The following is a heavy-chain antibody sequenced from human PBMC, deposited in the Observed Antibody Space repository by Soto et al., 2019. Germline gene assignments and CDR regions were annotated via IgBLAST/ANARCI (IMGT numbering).Heavy chain of an antibody. CDR1: GGSISSSSYY. CDR3: ARDTTIFGVVIGYFDY. D-gene: IGHD3-3*01. CDR2: IYYSGST. V-gene: IGHV4-39*02. Sequence: QLQLQESGPGLVKPSETLSLTCTVSGGSISSSSYYWGWIRQPPGKGLEWIGSIYYSGSTYYNPSLKSRVTISVDTSKNQFSLKLSSVTAADTAVYYCARDTTIFGVVIGYFDYWGQGTLVTVSS. J-gene: IGHJ4*02.